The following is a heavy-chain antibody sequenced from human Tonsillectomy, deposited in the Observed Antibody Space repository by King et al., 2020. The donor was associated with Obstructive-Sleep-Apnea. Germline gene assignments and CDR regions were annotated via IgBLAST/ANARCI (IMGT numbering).Heavy chain of an antibody. Sequence: VQLVESGGGEVQPGRSLRLSCAASGFTFGSFAMHWVRQAPGKGLEWVAVISYDGSNKYYADSVKGRFTISRDNSKNTLYLQMNSLRAEDTAVYYCARVSKWELLGPPDYWGQGTLVTVSS. CDR1: GFTFGSFA. D-gene: IGHD1-26*01. CDR3: ARVSKWELLGPPDY. CDR2: ISYDGSNK. V-gene: IGHV3-30*04. J-gene: IGHJ4*02.